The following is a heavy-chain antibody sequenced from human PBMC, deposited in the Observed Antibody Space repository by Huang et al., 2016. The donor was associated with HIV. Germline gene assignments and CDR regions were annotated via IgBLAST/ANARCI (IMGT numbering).Heavy chain of an antibody. Sequence: EVQLVQSGAEVKKPGESLKISCKGSGYRFRSNWIGWVRQMPGKGLEWSGIIYPGDSDTRYRPSFQGQVTISADKSINTAYLQWSSLKASDTAMYYCARLIGSPSFYYGLDVWGQGTTVTVSS. D-gene: IGHD3-10*01. CDR1: GYRFRSNW. CDR2: IYPGDSDT. J-gene: IGHJ6*02. CDR3: ARLIGSPSFYYGLDV. V-gene: IGHV5-51*01.